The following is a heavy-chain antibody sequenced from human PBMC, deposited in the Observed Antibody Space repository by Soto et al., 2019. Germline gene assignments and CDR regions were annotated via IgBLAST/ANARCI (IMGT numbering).Heavy chain of an antibody. J-gene: IGHJ4*02. Sequence: GGSLRLSCATSGFTLSNYAMSWVRQAPGKGLEWVSTLTSSGGTYYADSVKGRFTISRDQSKSTLYLQMVSLRAEDTALYYCAKGLNQFEYWDRGAQVTVSS. CDR3: AKGLNQFEY. CDR1: GFTLSNYA. D-gene: IGHD2-2*01. CDR2: LTSSGGT. V-gene: IGHV3-23*01.